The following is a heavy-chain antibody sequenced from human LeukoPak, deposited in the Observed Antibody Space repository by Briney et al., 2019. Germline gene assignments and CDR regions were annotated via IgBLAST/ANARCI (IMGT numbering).Heavy chain of an antibody. Sequence: SQTLSLTCAIAGDSVSSNSAAWTWIRQSPSRGLKWLGRTYYRSKWYNDYAVSVKSRITINPDTSKNQFSLQLNSVTPEDTAVYYCARGTGVTYSDSWGQGTLVTVSS. CDR3: ARGTGVTYSDS. D-gene: IGHD2-8*01. CDR1: GDSVSSNSAA. CDR2: TYYRSKWYN. V-gene: IGHV6-1*01. J-gene: IGHJ4*02.